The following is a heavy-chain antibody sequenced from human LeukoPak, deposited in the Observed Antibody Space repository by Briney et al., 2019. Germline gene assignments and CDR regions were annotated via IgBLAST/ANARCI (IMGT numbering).Heavy chain of an antibody. Sequence: PGGSLRLSCAASGFTFSSYEMIWVRQAPGKGLQWVSYITSSSSTIYYADSVKGRFTISRDNAKNSLYLQMNSLRDEDTAVYYCARGATPDYWGQGTLVTVSS. CDR3: ARGATPDY. CDR2: ITSSSSTI. J-gene: IGHJ4*02. V-gene: IGHV3-48*02. CDR1: GFTFSSYE.